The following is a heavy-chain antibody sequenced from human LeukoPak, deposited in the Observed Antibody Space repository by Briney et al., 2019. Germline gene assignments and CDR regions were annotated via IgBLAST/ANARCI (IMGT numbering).Heavy chain of an antibody. CDR3: AREYYYGSGSYSGYYYYGMDV. Sequence: SETLSLTCTVSGGSISSYYWSWIRQPPGKGLEWIGYIYYSGSTNYNPSLKSRVTISVDTSKNQFSLKLSSETAADTAVYYCAREYYYGSGSYSGYYYYGMDVWGQGTTVTVSS. CDR1: GGSISSYY. CDR2: IYYSGST. D-gene: IGHD3-10*01. J-gene: IGHJ6*02. V-gene: IGHV4-59*08.